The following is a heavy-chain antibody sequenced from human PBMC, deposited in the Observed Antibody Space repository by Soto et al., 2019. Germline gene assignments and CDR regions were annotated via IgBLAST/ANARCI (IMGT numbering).Heavy chain of an antibody. D-gene: IGHD5-12*01. CDR2: IYYSGST. J-gene: IGHJ5*02. CDR3: ARTHFIREYSGYHNWFDP. CDR1: GGSISSYY. Sequence: PSETLSLTCTVSGGSISSYYWSWIRQPPGKGLEWIGYIYYSGSTNYNPSLKSRVTISVDTSKNQFSLKLSSVTAADTAVYYCARTHFIREYSGYHNWFDPWGQGTLVTVSS. V-gene: IGHV4-59*08.